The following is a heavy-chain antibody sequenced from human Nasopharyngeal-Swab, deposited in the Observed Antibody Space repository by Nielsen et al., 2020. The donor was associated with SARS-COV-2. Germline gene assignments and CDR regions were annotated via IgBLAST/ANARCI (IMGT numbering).Heavy chain of an antibody. V-gene: IGHV1-3*01. Sequence: WVRQAPGQRLEWMGWINAGNGNTKYSQKFQGRVTITRDTSASTAYMELSSLRSEDTAVYYCARDAEGRDYYYYMDVWGKGTTVTVSS. J-gene: IGHJ6*03. CDR2: INAGNGNT. CDR3: ARDAEGRDYYYYMDV.